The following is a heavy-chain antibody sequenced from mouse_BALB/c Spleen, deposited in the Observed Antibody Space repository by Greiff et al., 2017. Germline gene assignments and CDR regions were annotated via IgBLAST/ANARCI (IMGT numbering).Heavy chain of an antibody. CDR1: GFTFSSYT. CDR2: ISNGGGST. D-gene: IGHD2-4*01. CDR3: ARHAGLRRGAWFAY. J-gene: IGHJ3*01. V-gene: IGHV5-12-2*01. Sequence: EVKVVESGGGLVQPGGSLKLSCAASGFTFSSYTMSWVRQTPEKRLEWVAYISNGGGSTYYPDTVKGRFTISRDNAKNTLYLQMSSLKSEDTAMYYCARHAGLRRGAWFAYWGQGTLVTVSA.